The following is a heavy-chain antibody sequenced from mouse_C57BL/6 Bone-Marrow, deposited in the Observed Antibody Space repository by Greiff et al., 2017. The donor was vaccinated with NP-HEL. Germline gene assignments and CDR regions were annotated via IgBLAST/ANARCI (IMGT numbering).Heavy chain of an antibody. CDR2: INPSSGYT. V-gene: IGHV1-4*01. CDR1: GYTFTSYT. CDR3: ARWSRHPFDY. D-gene: IGHD1-1*01. J-gene: IGHJ2*01. Sequence: VQVEESGAELARPGASVKMSCKASGYTFTSYTMHWVKQRPGQGLEWIGYINPSSGYTKYNQKFKDKATLTADKSSSTAYMQLSSLTSEDSAVEYYARWSRHPFDYWGQGTTLTVSA.